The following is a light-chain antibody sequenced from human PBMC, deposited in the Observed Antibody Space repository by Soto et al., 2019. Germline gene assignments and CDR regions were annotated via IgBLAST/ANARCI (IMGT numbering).Light chain of an antibody. J-gene: IGLJ2*01. V-gene: IGLV2-23*02. Sequence: QSALTQPASVSGSPGQSITISCTGTSSDVGSYNLVSWYQQHPGKAPKLMIYEVSKRPSGVSNRFSGSKSGNTASLTISGLQAEDEADYYCAAWDDSLNGVVSGGGTKLTVL. CDR3: AAWDDSLNGVV. CDR2: EVS. CDR1: SSDVGSYNL.